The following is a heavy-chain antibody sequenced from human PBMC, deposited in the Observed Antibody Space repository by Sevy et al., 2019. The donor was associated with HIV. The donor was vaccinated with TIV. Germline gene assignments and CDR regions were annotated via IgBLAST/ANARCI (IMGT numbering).Heavy chain of an antibody. V-gene: IGHV3-53*01. Sequence: AGSLRLSCAASGFTISSNYLSWVRQVPGKELEWVSVIYGNHSTYYADFVKGRFTISRDNSKNTLYLQMNSLRAEDTAIYYCARGEQSLSFNYWGQGTLVTVSS. J-gene: IGHJ4*02. D-gene: IGHD4-4*01. CDR1: GFTISSNY. CDR3: ARGEQSLSFNY. CDR2: IYGNHST.